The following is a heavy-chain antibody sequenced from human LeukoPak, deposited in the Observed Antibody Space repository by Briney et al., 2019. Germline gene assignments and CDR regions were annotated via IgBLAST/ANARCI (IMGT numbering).Heavy chain of an antibody. J-gene: IGHJ4*02. Sequence: PGGSLRLSCAASGFTFSNYWINWVRQAPGKGLEWVANINQDGSEKYYVDSVKGRFTISRDNAKDSLYLQMSSLRAEDTAVYYCARTYRNGDKFCSVYWGQGTLVTVSS. CDR1: GFTFSNYW. CDR3: ARTYRNGDKFCSVY. CDR2: INQDGSEK. D-gene: IGHD5-24*01. V-gene: IGHV3-7*01.